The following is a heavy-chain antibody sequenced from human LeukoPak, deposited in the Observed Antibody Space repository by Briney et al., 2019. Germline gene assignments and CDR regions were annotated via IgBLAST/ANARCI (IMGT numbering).Heavy chain of an antibody. CDR2: ISYDGSNK. V-gene: IGHV3-30*03. CDR3: ARDRYGDYSSDY. D-gene: IGHD4-17*01. Sequence: GSLRLSCAASGFTFSSYGMHWVRQAPGKGLEWVAVISYDGSNKYYADSVKGRFTISRDNSKNTLFLQMNSLRAEDTAVYYCARDRYGDYSSDYWGQGTLVTVSS. J-gene: IGHJ4*02. CDR1: GFTFSSYG.